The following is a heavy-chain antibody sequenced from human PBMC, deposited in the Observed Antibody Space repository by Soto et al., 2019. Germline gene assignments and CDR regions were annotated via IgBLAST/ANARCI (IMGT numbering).Heavy chain of an antibody. CDR3: ARVPGPPGYSYGPFDY. CDR2: IIPIFGTA. D-gene: IGHD5-18*01. Sequence: VKVSCKASGGTFSSYAISWVRQAPGQGLEWMGGIIPIFGTANYAQKFQGRVTITADESTSTAYMELSSLRSEDTAVYYCARVPGPPGYSYGPFDYWGQGTLVTVSS. J-gene: IGHJ4*02. CDR1: GGTFSSYA. V-gene: IGHV1-69*01.